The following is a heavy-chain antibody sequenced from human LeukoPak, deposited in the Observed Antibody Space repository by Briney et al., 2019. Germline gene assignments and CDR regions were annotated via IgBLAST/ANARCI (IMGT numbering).Heavy chain of an antibody. Sequence: PGGSLRLSCAASGFTFSSYSMNWVRQAPGEGLEWVSSIRSSSSYIYYADSVKGRFTISRDNAKNSLYLQMNSLRAEDTAVYYCARASYCSGGSCYPPYYYYYYMDVWGKGTTVTVSS. CDR3: ARASYCSGGSCYPPYYYYYYMDV. J-gene: IGHJ6*03. D-gene: IGHD2-15*01. V-gene: IGHV3-21*01. CDR1: GFTFSSYS. CDR2: IRSSSSYI.